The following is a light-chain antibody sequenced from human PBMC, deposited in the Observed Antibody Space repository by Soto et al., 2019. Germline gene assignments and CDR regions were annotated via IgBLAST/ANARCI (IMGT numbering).Light chain of an antibody. V-gene: IGLV2-14*01. CDR3: NSYAGSSYV. J-gene: IGLJ1*01. CDR2: GVS. CDR1: SSDVGAYNY. Sequence: QSVLTQPASVSGAPGQSITISCTGTSSDVGAYNYASWYQQYPGKAPKLMIYGVSNRPSGVSNRFSGSKSDNTASLIISGLQADDEADYYCNSYAGSSYVFGTGTKGTVL.